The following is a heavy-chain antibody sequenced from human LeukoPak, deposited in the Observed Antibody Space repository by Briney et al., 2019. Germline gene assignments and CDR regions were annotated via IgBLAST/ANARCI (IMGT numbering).Heavy chain of an antibody. V-gene: IGHV3-7*01. Sequence: GGSLRLSCAASGFTFSSYWMSWVRQAPGKGLEWVANIKEDESEEYYVDAVKGRFTISRDNAKNSVFLQMNSLRVEDTAVYYCARGVYAFDIWGQGTMVTVSS. CDR1: GFTFSSYW. D-gene: IGHD5/OR15-5a*01. CDR3: ARGVYAFDI. J-gene: IGHJ3*02. CDR2: IKEDESEE.